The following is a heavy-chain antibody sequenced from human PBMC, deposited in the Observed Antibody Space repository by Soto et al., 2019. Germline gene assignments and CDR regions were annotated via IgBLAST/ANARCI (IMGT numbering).Heavy chain of an antibody. CDR2: INPGSGAA. V-gene: IGHV1-46*01. J-gene: IGHJ3*02. D-gene: IGHD3-3*01. Sequence: QVQLVQSGAEVKKPGASVKISCTASGYTVTTHYMHLVRQAPGRGLEWMGAINPGSGAAKYTQTFQARVTMPRDTSTNTVYMEMRPLRSADTAVFYCARGGEVGVAGSAAFDMWGQGTMVTVSS. CDR1: GYTVTTHY. CDR3: ARGGEVGVAGSAAFDM.